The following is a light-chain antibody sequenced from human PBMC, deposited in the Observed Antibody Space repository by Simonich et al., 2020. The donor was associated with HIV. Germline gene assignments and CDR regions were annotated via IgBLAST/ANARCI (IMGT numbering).Light chain of an antibody. J-gene: IGKJ2*01. CDR3: QQSYRTPRT. V-gene: IGKV1-39*01. CDR2: AAS. CDR1: QSISSY. Sequence: IQMTQSPSSLSASVGDRVTITCRASQSISSYLNWYQKKPGKAPKLLIYAASSLQRGVPSRFSGSGSGTDFTLTISSLQAEDFATYYCQQSYRTPRTFGQGTKLEIK.